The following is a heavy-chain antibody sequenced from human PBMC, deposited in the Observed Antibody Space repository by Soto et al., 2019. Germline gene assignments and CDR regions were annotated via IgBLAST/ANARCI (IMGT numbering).Heavy chain of an antibody. CDR1: GFTFSSYA. J-gene: IGHJ4*02. V-gene: IGHV3-23*01. CDR3: AKPTXYYDSSGYYYETYYFDY. Sequence: PGGSLRLSCAASGFTFSSYAMSWVRQAPGKGLEWVSAISGSGGSTYYADSVKGRFTISRDNSKNTLYLQMNSLRAEDTAVYYCAKPTXYYDSSGYYYETYYFDYWGQGTLVTVSS. CDR2: ISGSGGST. D-gene: IGHD3-22*01.